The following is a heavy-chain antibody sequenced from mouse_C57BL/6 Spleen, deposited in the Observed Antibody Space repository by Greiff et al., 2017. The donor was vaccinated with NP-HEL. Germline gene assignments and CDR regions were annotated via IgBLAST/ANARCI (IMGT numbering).Heavy chain of an antibody. CDR2: INPYNGDT. V-gene: IGHV1-20*01. CDR3: ARAYYEYDAFFDY. CDR1: GYSFTGYF. Sequence: VQLQQSGPELVKPGDSVKISCKASGYSFTGYFMNWVMQSHGKSLEWIGRINPYNGDTFYNQKFKGKATLTVDKSSSTAHMELRSLTSEDSAVYYCARAYYEYDAFFDYWGQGTTLTVSS. D-gene: IGHD2-4*01. J-gene: IGHJ2*01.